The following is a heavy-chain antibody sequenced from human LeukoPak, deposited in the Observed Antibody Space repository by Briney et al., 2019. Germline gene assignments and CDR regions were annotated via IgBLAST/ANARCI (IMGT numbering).Heavy chain of an antibody. J-gene: IGHJ5*02. CDR1: GYTLTGYY. V-gene: IGHV1-2*02. D-gene: IGHD2-2*03. Sequence: ASVKVSCKASGYTLTGYYMHWVRQAPGQGLEWMGWINPNSGGTNYAQKFQGRVTMTRDTSISTAYMELSRLRSDDTAVYYCARAGYCSSTTCYDWFDPWGQGTLVTVSS. CDR2: INPNSGGT. CDR3: ARAGYCSSTTCYDWFDP.